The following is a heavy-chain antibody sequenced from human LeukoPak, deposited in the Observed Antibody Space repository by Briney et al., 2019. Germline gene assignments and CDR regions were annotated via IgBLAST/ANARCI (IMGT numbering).Heavy chain of an antibody. D-gene: IGHD6-19*01. V-gene: IGHV4-59*08. CDR2: IYYSGST. CDR3: ARLSYSDLYSSGWHFDY. CDR1: GGSISSYY. J-gene: IGHJ4*02. Sequence: SETLSLTCTVSGGSISSYYWGWIRQPPGKGLEWIGYIYYSGSTNYNPSLKSRVTISVDTSKNQFSLKLSSVTAADTAVYYCARLSYSDLYSSGWHFDYWGQGTLVTVSS.